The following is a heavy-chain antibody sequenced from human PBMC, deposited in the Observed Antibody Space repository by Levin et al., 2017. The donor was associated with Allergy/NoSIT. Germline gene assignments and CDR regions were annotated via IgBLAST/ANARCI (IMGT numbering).Heavy chain of an antibody. Sequence: SCTVSGGSISSYYWSWIRQPPGKGLEWIGYIYYSGSTNYNYNPSLKSRVTISVDTSKNQFSLKLSSVTAADTAVYYCARGYCSSTSCWRDAFDIWGQGTMVTVSS. V-gene: IGHV4-59*08. CDR1: GGSISSYY. D-gene: IGHD2-2*01. CDR3: ARGYCSSTSCWRDAFDI. CDR2: IYYSGSTN. J-gene: IGHJ3*02.